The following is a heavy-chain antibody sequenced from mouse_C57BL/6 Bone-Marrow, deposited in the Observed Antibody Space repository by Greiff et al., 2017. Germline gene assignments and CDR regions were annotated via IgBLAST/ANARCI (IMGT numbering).Heavy chain of an antibody. V-gene: IGHV1-55*01. D-gene: IGHD2-14*01. CDR2: IYPGSGST. CDR1: GYTFTSYW. Sequence: QVQLQQPGAELVTPGASVKMSCKASGYTFTSYWLTWVKQRPGQGLEWIGDIYPGSGSTNYNEKFKSKATLTVDTSSSTAYMQLSSLTSEDSAVYYCARDRYYYFDYWGQGTTLTVSS. J-gene: IGHJ2*01. CDR3: ARDRYYYFDY.